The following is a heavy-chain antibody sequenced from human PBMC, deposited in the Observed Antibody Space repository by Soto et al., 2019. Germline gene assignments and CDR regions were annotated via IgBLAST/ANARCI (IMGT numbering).Heavy chain of an antibody. J-gene: IGHJ5*02. CDR3: ARTPFGSGYLFDP. D-gene: IGHD3-22*01. V-gene: IGHV2-26*01. CDR1: GFSLSNARMG. Sequence: QVTLKESGPVLVTPTETLTLTCTVSGFSLSNARMGVSWIRQPPGKALEWLAHIFSNDEKSYSTSLKSRLTISKDTSKSQVVLTMTNMDPVDTATYYCARTPFGSGYLFDPWGQGTLVTVSS. CDR2: IFSNDEK.